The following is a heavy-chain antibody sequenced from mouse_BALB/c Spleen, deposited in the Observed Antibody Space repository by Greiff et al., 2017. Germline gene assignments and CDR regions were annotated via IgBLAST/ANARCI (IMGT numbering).Heavy chain of an antibody. J-gene: IGHJ4*01. CDR3: ARALYYYGSISMDY. Sequence: VQLQQSGPELVKPGASVKMSCKASGYTFTSYVMHWVKQKPGQGLEWIGYINPYNDGTKYNEKFKGKATLTSDKSSSTAYMELSSLTSEDSAVYYCARALYYYGSISMDYWGQGTSVTVSS. D-gene: IGHD1-1*01. V-gene: IGHV1-14*01. CDR1: GYTFTSYV. CDR2: INPYNDGT.